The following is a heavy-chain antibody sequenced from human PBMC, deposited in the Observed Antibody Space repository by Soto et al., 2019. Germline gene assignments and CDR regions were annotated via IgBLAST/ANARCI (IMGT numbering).Heavy chain of an antibody. D-gene: IGHD4-4*01. CDR3: AIIHSHDYIRWGFDP. V-gene: IGHV1-2*02. Sequence: ASVKVSCKASGYPFSDNQIHWLRRAPGQGLEWMGRINPKSDDTNYAQKFQGRVTMTRDTSIDTAYLELTGLTSDDTATYYCAIIHSHDYIRWGFDPWGQGTLVTVSS. J-gene: IGHJ5*01. CDR2: INPKSDDT. CDR1: GYPFSDNQ.